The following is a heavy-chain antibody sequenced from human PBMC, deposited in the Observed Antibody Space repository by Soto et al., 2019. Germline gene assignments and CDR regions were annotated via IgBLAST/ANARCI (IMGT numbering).Heavy chain of an antibody. CDR2: IGTAGDT. V-gene: IGHV3-13*01. CDR3: ARGRLISLYYFDY. CDR1: GFTFSNYD. D-gene: IGHD2-15*01. Sequence: EVQLVESGGGLVQPGGSLRLSCAASGFTFSNYDMHWVRQVTGKGLEWVSTIGTAGDTYYPGSVKGRFTISRENAKNSLYLQMNRLSAEDTAVYYCARGRLISLYYFDYWGQGTLVTVSS. J-gene: IGHJ4*02.